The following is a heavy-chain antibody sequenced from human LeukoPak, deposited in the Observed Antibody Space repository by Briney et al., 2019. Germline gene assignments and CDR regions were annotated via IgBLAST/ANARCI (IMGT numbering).Heavy chain of an antibody. V-gene: IGHV3-23*01. CDR2: ITSDGGST. J-gene: IGHJ4*02. CDR1: GFTFTNYA. Sequence: GGSLRLSCAASGFTFTNYAMNWVRQAPGKGLEWVSAITSDGGSTYSADSVRGRFTISRDNSKNTLYLQMNSLRVEDTAVYFCAKDYLRRSDYWGQGTLVAVSS. CDR3: AKDYLRRSDY. D-gene: IGHD3-16*02.